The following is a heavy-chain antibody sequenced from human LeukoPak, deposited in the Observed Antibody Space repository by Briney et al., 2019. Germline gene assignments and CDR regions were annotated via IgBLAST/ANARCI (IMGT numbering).Heavy chain of an antibody. V-gene: IGHV3-49*04. CDR3: ARSIGSYYTMDV. Sequence: PGGSLRLSCTASGFTFGDYAMSWVRQAPGKGLEWVGFIRGKAYGGTIEYAASVKGRFTISRDDSKSIAYLQMNSLRAEDTAVYYCARSIGSYYTMDVWGQGTTVTVSS. CDR2: IRGKAYGGTI. CDR1: GFTFGDYA. J-gene: IGHJ6*02. D-gene: IGHD3-22*01.